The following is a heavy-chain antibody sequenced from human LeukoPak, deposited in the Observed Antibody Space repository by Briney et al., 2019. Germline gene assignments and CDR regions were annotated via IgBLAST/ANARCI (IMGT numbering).Heavy chain of an antibody. V-gene: IGHV4-34*01. D-gene: IGHD6-6*01. CDR2: INHSGGT. Sequence: SETLSLTCAVYGGSFSGHYWSWIRQSPGKGLEWIGEINHSGGTNYNPSLKSRVTISRDTSKIQFSLKLSSVTAADTAVYYCARVYSTSSTSFDHWGQGTLVTVSS. CDR1: GGSFSGHY. J-gene: IGHJ4*02. CDR3: ARVYSTSSTSFDH.